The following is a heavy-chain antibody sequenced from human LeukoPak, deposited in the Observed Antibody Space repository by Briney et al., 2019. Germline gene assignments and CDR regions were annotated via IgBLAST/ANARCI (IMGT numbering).Heavy chain of an antibody. CDR1: GITFSSYA. D-gene: IGHD3-22*01. CDR2: ISGSGGST. Sequence: GGSLRLSCAASGITFSSYAMSWVRQAPGKGLEWVSAISGSGGSTYYADSVKGRFTISRDNSKNTLYLQMNSLRAEDTAVYYCAKAGSRITMIVVVMHHWGQGTLVTVSS. V-gene: IGHV3-23*01. CDR3: AKAGSRITMIVVVMHH. J-gene: IGHJ4*02.